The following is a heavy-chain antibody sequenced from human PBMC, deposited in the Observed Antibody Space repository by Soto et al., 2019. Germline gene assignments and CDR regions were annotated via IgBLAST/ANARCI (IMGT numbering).Heavy chain of an antibody. V-gene: IGHV4-39*01. CDR3: VSQRTSVLSQAYFDY. Sequence: SDTQSLSSPFSGLYASNINYYCDCVHPSPGKGLEWIGSVYYRGRSYSKSSVKSRITISVDTSKNQFSLNLNSVTASDTAVYFCVSQRTSVLSQAYFDYWGPGDLVTVSS. CDR2: VYYRGRS. D-gene: IGHD2-8*01. CDR1: GLYASNINYY. J-gene: IGHJ4*02.